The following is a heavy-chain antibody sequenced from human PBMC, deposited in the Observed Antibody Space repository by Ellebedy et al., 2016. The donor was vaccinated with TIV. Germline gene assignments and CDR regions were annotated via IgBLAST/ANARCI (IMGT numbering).Heavy chain of an antibody. D-gene: IGHD4-17*01. J-gene: IGHJ6*02. CDR2: INPNNGGT. Sequence: AASVKVSCKASGYTFTAYYLHWVRQAPGEGLEWVGWINPNNGGTKYAQKFQGRLTLTRETSINTAYMEVNRLRSDDTAVYYCARYPRTLTSYGMDVWGQGTTVTVSS. CDR3: ARYPRTLTSYGMDV. CDR1: GYTFTAYY. V-gene: IGHV1-2*02.